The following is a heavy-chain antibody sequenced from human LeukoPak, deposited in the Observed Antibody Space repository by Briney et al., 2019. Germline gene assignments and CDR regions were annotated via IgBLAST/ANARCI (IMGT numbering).Heavy chain of an antibody. J-gene: IGHJ4*02. CDR2: INPNSGGT. CDR3: ARANDYYDSSGYLGYNFDY. V-gene: IGHV1-2*02. D-gene: IGHD3-22*01. Sequence: ASVKVSCKASGHTFTSYGISWVRQAPGQGLEWMGWINPNSGGTNYAQKFQGRVTMTRDTSISTAYMELSRLRSDDTAVYYCARANDYYDSSGYLGYNFDYWGQGTLVTVSS. CDR1: GHTFTSYG.